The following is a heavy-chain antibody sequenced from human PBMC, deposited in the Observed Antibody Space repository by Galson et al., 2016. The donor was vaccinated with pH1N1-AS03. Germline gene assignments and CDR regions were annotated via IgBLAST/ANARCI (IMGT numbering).Heavy chain of an antibody. Sequence: SLRLSCAASGFTFNSYAVHWVRQAPGKGLEWVAVIASDGRYKFYADSVKGRFSISRDNAKNTVSLQMNSLSTEDTALYSCAREDNSFDIWGQGTMVTVSS. V-gene: IGHV3-30*04. CDR2: IASDGRYK. CDR1: GFTFNSYA. CDR3: AREDNSFDI. J-gene: IGHJ3*02.